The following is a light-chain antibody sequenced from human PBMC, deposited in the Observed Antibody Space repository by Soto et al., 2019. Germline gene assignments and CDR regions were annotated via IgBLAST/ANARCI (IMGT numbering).Light chain of an antibody. CDR1: ISNIGSNY. V-gene: IGLV1-47*01. CDR2: RNN. J-gene: IGLJ1*01. CDR3: AAWDDSLSGRYV. Sequence: QSVLTQPPSSSGTPGQRVTISCSGSISNIGSNYVYWYQQLPGTAPKLLIYRNNQRPSGVPDRFSGSKSGTSASLAISGLRSEDEADYYCAAWDDSLSGRYVFGTGTKVTVL.